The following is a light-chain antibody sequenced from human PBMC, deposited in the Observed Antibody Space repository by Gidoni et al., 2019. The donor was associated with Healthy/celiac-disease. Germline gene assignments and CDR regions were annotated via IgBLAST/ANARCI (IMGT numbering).Light chain of an antibody. V-gene: IGKV3-11*01. J-gene: IGKJ4*01. CDR1: QSVSSY. Sequence: EIVLTQSPATLSLSPGERATLSCRDSQSVSSYLAWYHQKPGQAPRLLIYDASNRATGIPARFSGSGSGTDFTLTFSSLEPEDFAVYYCQQRSNWPPTFGGGTKVEIK. CDR2: DAS. CDR3: QQRSNWPPT.